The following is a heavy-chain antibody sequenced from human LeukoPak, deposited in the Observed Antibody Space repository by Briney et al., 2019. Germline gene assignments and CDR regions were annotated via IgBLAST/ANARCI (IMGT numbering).Heavy chain of an antibody. CDR2: IIPIFGTA. D-gene: IGHD3-9*01. CDR3: ARGSYYDILTGYYHY. Sequence: SVKVSCKASGGTFSSYAISWVRQAPGQGLEWTGGIIPIFGTANYAQKFQGRVTITADESTSTAYMELSSLRSEDTAVYYCARGSYYDILTGYYHYWGQGTLVTVSS. CDR1: GGTFSSYA. J-gene: IGHJ4*02. V-gene: IGHV1-69*01.